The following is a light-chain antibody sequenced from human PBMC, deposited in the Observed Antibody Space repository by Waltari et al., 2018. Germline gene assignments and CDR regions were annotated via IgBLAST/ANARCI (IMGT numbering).Light chain of an antibody. CDR1: ALPNQY. CDR3: HSADNSNSYQV. CDR2: KDS. V-gene: IGLV3-25*03. Sequence: SYELTQSPSLSVSPGQTARITCSGDALPNQYAYWYQQKPGHAPGLVMYKDSERPSRIPERFSGSSSGTTVTLTITAVQAEDEADYYCHSADNSNSYQVFGGGTKLTVL. J-gene: IGLJ2*01.